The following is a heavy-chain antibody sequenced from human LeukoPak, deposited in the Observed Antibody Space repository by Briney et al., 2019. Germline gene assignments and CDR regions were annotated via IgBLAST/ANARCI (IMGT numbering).Heavy chain of an antibody. J-gene: IGHJ4*02. V-gene: IGHV3-7*01. D-gene: IGHD1-26*01. CDR1: GFTFSYYW. CDR3: ARDLVDSGSPSPPGF. Sequence: GGSLRLSCAASGFTFSYYWMTWVRQAPGKGLEWVANINQDGSEKYYVDSVKGRFTISRDSAKNSLYLQMNSLRAEDTAVYYCARDLVDSGSPSPPGFWGQGTLVTVSS. CDR2: INQDGSEK.